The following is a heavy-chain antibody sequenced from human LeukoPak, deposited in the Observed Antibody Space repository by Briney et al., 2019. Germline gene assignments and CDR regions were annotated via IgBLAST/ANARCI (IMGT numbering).Heavy chain of an antibody. CDR2: IWSDGTNR. CDR3: AKDAQRGFDYSNSLDK. J-gene: IGHJ4*02. D-gene: IGHD4-11*01. Sequence: QSGMPLRLSCATSGFTFSHYGMLWVRQAPGKGLEWVAVIWSDGTNRYYGDPVKGRFTISRDNFQRTVYLQMNSLRAEDTAVYYCAKDAQRGFDYSNSLDKWGQGTLVTVSS. V-gene: IGHV3-33*06. CDR1: GFTFSHYG.